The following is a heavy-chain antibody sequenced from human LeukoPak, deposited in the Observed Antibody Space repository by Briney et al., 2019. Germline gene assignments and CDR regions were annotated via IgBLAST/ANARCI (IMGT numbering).Heavy chain of an antibody. CDR2: INPSGGST. CDR1: GYTFTSYY. Sequence: ASVKVSCKASGYTFTSYYMHWVRQAPGQGLEWMGIINPSGGSTSYAQKFQGRVTMTRDTSTSTVYMELSSLRSEDTAVYYCARDEYSSSSYYYHGMDVWGQGTTVTVSS. D-gene: IGHD6-6*01. V-gene: IGHV1-46*01. CDR3: ARDEYSSSSYYYHGMDV. J-gene: IGHJ6*02.